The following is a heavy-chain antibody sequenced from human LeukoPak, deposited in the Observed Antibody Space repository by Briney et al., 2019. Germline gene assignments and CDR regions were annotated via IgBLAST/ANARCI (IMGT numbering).Heavy chain of an antibody. Sequence: ASVKVSCKASGYTFTGYYMHWVRQAPGQGLEWMGWINPNSVGTNYAQKFQGRVTMTRDTSISTAYMELSRLRSDDTAVYYCARDGEDIVVVPAATGYWFDPWGQGTLVTVSS. J-gene: IGHJ5*02. D-gene: IGHD2-2*01. V-gene: IGHV1-2*02. CDR1: GYTFTGYY. CDR3: ARDGEDIVVVPAATGYWFDP. CDR2: INPNSVGT.